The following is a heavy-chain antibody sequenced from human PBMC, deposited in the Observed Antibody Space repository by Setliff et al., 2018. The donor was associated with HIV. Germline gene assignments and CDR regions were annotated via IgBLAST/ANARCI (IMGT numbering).Heavy chain of an antibody. Sequence: ASVKVSCKASGYSLTKYALHWVRQVPGQRLEWMGWINANKGNTKYSQKFQGRVTITWDTSASAAYMELSSLRSEDTAVYYCARDKTSRYYYTGSAYSDYFDFWGQGTLVTVSS. D-gene: IGHD3-10*01. CDR3: ARDKTSRYYYTGSAYSDYFDF. V-gene: IGHV1-3*01. CDR1: GYSLTKYA. J-gene: IGHJ4*02. CDR2: INANKGNT.